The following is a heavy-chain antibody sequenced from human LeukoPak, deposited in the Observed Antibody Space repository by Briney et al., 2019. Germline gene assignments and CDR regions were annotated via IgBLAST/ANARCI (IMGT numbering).Heavy chain of an antibody. J-gene: IGHJ4*02. Sequence: ASVKVSCKASGYTFITYYMHWVRQAPGQGLEWMGIINPSGGSTSYAQKFQGRVTMTRDTSTSTVYMELSSLRSEDTAVYYCARADGLGTKTFDYWGQGTLVTVSS. D-gene: IGHD3-16*01. CDR1: GYTFITYY. CDR3: ARADGLGTKTFDY. CDR2: INPSGGST. V-gene: IGHV1-46*01.